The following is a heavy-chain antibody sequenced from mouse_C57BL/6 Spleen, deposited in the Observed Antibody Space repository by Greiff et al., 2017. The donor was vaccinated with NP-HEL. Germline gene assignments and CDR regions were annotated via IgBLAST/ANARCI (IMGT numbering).Heavy chain of an antibody. CDR2: ISNGGGST. V-gene: IGHV5-12*01. D-gene: IGHD1-1*01. J-gene: IGHJ4*01. CDR1: GFTFSDYY. CDR3: ARDYYEAMDY. Sequence: VQLVESGGGLVQPGGSLKLSCAASGFTFSDYYMYWVRQTPEKRLEWVAYISNGGGSTYYPDTVKGRFTISRDKAKNTLYLQMSRLKSEDTAMYYCARDYYEAMDYWGQGTSVTVSS.